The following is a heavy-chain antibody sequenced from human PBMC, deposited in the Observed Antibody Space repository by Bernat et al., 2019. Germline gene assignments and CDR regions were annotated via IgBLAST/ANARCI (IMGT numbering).Heavy chain of an antibody. CDR2: IYYSGST. CDR3: ARDLLIAAAGTNPRGYGMDV. J-gene: IGHJ6*02. D-gene: IGHD6-13*01. V-gene: IGHV4-31*03. Sequence: QVQLQESGPGLVKPSQTLSLTCTVSGGSISSGGYYWSWIRQHPGKGLEWIGYIYYSGSTYYNPSLKSRVTISVDTSKNQFSLKLSSVTAADTAVYYCARDLLIAAAGTNPRGYGMDVWGQGTTVTVSS. CDR1: GGSISSGGYY.